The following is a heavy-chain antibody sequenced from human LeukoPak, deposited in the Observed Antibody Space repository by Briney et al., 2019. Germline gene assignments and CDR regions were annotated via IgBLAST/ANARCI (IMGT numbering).Heavy chain of an antibody. CDR3: ARGGIGYCSSTSCYGRRRGNNWFDP. V-gene: IGHV4-34*01. Sequence: PSETLSLTCAVYGGSFSGYYWSWIRQPPGKGLEWIGEINHSGSTNYNPSLKSRVTISVDTSKNQFSLKLSSVTAADTAVYYCARGGIGYCSSTSCYGRRRGNNWFDPWGQGTLVTVSS. CDR1: GGSFSGYY. D-gene: IGHD2-2*01. CDR2: INHSGST. J-gene: IGHJ5*02.